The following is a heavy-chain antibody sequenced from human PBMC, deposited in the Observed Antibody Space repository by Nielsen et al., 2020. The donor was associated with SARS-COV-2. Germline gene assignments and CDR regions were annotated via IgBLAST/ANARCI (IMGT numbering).Heavy chain of an antibody. V-gene: IGHV3-13*01. CDR3: AKVHSTGFNWFDP. D-gene: IGHD3-9*01. J-gene: IGHJ5*02. CDR1: GFTFSSYD. CDR2: ISTAGDT. Sequence: GESLKISCAASGFTFSSYDMHWVRQATGKGLEWVSTISTAGDTYYPGSVKGRFTVSRENAKNSLYLQMNSLRPEDTAVYYCAKVHSTGFNWFDPWGQGTLVTVSS.